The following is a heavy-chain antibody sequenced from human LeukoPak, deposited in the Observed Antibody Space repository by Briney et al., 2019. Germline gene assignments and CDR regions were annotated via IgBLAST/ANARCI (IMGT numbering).Heavy chain of an antibody. V-gene: IGHV3-48*01. D-gene: IGHD3-22*01. J-gene: IGHJ4*02. Sequence: GGSLRLSCAASGFFFDSYSLNWVRQAPGKGLEWISYITAGSDTIFYADSVEGRFTISRDNVKNSVYLQMNSLRAEDTAVYYCARDGVHYDSGGYYRYYFDLWGQGTLVTVSS. CDR2: ITAGSDTI. CDR1: GFFFDSYS. CDR3: ARDGVHYDSGGYYRYYFDL.